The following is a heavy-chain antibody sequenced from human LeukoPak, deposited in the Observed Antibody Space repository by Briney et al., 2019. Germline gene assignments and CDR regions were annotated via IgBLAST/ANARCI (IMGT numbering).Heavy chain of an antibody. D-gene: IGHD3-22*01. CDR1: GFTFSVYG. J-gene: IGHJ4*02. CDR3: ARGGYYYDSSGYYYGGVRYFDY. V-gene: IGHV3-20*04. Sequence: GGSLRLSCVASGFTFSVYGMSWVRQAPGKGLEWVSVIIGSGGSTYYSDSVKGRFTISRDNAKNSLYLQMNNLRAEDTALYYCARGGYYYDSSGYYYGGVRYFDYWGQGTLVTVSS. CDR2: IIGSGGST.